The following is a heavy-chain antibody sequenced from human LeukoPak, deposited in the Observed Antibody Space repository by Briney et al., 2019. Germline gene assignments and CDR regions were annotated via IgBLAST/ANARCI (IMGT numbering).Heavy chain of an antibody. V-gene: IGHV6-1*01. CDR3: ARNLRPDFDY. CDR2: TYLRSKWIR. J-gene: IGHJ4*02. Sequence: SQTLSLTCAISGDSVSSSSSAWRWIRQSPSGRLEWLGRTYLRSKWIRDYAEIVKGRVTIDPDTSKNHVSLQLNSVTPEDTAVYYCARNLRPDFDYWGRGTLVTVSS. D-gene: IGHD5-12*01. CDR1: GDSVSSSSSA.